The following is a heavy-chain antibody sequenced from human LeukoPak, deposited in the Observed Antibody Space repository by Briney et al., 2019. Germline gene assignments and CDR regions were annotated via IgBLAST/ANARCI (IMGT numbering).Heavy chain of an antibody. CDR2: INPDTGGT. V-gene: IGHV1-2*02. CDR3: ARISYGDYYFDY. J-gene: IGHJ4*02. D-gene: IGHD4-17*01. Sequence: GASVKVSRKASGYTFTRNYIHRVRQAPGQGLEWMGWINPDTGGTSFAQKFQGSVTLTRDTSITTAYLELTRLRSDDTAVYYCARISYGDYYFDYWGQGTLVTVSS. CDR1: GYTFTRNY.